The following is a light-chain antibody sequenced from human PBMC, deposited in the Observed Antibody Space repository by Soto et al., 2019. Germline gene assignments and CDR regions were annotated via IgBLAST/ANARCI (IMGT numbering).Light chain of an antibody. J-gene: IGLJ1*01. CDR2: DVS. CDR1: SSDVGGYNY. Sequence: SVLTQPASVSGSPGHAITISCPGTSSDVGGYNYVSWYQQHPGKAPKLMIYDVSNRPSGVSNRFSGSKSGNTASLTISGLQAEDEADYYCSSYTSSSTDVFGTGTKVTVL. V-gene: IGLV2-14*01. CDR3: SSYTSSSTDV.